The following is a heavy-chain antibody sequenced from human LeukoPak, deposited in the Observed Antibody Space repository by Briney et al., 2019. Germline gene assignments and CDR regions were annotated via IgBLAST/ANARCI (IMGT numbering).Heavy chain of an antibody. V-gene: IGHV3-7*01. CDR2: IKQDGSEN. J-gene: IGHJ4*02. CDR1: GFTFSDYW. CDR3: ARDKLEGPTKLDF. D-gene: IGHD1-26*01. Sequence: GGSLRLSCAASGFTFSDYWMSWVRQAPGKRLEWVANIKQDGSENYYVDSVAGRFTISRDNAKNSLYLQMNSLRAGDTAVYYCARDKLEGPTKLDFRGRGTLVTVSS.